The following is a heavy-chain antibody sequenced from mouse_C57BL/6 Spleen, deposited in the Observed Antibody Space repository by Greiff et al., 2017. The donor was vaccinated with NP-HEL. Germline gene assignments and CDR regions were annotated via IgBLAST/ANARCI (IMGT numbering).Heavy chain of an antibody. J-gene: IGHJ4*01. CDR3: ARDFYYGSSHYYAMDY. CDR1: GYSITSGYY. D-gene: IGHD1-1*01. Sequence: EVQLQQSGPGLVKPSQSLSLTCSVTGYSITSGYYWNWIRQFPGNKLEWMGYISYDGSNNYNPSLKNRISITRDTSKNQFFLKLNSVTTEDTATYYCARDFYYGSSHYYAMDYWGQGTSVTVSS. CDR2: ISYDGSN. V-gene: IGHV3-6*01.